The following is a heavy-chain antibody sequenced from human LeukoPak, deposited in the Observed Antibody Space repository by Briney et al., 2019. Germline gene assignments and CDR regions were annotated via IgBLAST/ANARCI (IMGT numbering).Heavy chain of an antibody. V-gene: IGHV3-30*03. Sequence: GRSLRLSCAASGFTFSSYGMHWVRQAPGKGLEWVAVISYDGSNKYYADSVKGRFTISRDNSKNTLYLQMNSLRAEDTAVYYCARPFYYYDSSGYPLSYWGEGTVVTV. CDR3: ARPFYYYDSSGYPLSY. D-gene: IGHD3-22*01. J-gene: IGHJ4*02. CDR1: GFTFSSYG. CDR2: ISYDGSNK.